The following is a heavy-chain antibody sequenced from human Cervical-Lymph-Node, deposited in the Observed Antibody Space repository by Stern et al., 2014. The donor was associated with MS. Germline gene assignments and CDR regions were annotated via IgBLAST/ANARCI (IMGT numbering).Heavy chain of an antibody. V-gene: IGHV2-26*01. CDR3: ARIRFTWPYSSGWYPDY. D-gene: IGHD6-19*01. J-gene: IGHJ4*02. Sequence: QVTLRESGPVLVKPTETLTLTCTVSGFSLSNARMGVSWIRQPPGKALEWLAHTFSNDEKTYSKSLKSRLTISKDTSKSQVVLTMTNMDPVDTATYYCARIRFTWPYSSGWYPDYWGQGTLVTVSS. CDR2: TFSNDEK. CDR1: GFSLSNARMG.